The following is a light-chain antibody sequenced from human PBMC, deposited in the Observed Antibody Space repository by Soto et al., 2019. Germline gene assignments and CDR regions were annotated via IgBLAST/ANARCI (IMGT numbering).Light chain of an antibody. Sequence: DIQMTQSPSSLSASVGDRVTITCQASQDISNYLNWYQQKPGKTPKLLIYDASNLETGVPSRFGGSGSGTDFTFNISSLQPEDIATYYCQQYDSLPSITFGQGTRLEIK. CDR3: QQYDSLPSIT. J-gene: IGKJ5*01. V-gene: IGKV1-33*01. CDR1: QDISNY. CDR2: DAS.